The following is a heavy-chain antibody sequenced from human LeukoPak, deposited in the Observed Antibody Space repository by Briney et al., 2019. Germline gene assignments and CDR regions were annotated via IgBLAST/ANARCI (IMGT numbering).Heavy chain of an antibody. CDR2: VYYSGDT. J-gene: IGHJ6*02. D-gene: IGHD3-10*01. V-gene: IGHV4-39*07. CDR1: GGSISSSSYY. CDR3: ARGHHYYGSGSFGMDV. Sequence: SETLSLTCTVSGGSISSSSYYWAWIRQPPGKGLEWIGTVYYSGDTYYNPSLESRVTMSVDTSKNQFSLKLSSVTAADAAVYYCARGHHYYGSGSFGMDVWGQGTPVTVSS.